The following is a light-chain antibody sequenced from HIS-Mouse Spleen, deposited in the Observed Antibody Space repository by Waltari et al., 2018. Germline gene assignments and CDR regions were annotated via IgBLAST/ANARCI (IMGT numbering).Light chain of an antibody. CDR2: AAS. V-gene: IGKV1-27*01. Sequence: DIQMTPSPSSLSASVGDRVTIPCRASQGISNYLAWYQQKPGKVPKLLIYAASTLQSGVPSRFSGSGSGTDFTLTISSLQPEDVATYYCQKYNSAPPLTFGGGTKVEIK. J-gene: IGKJ4*01. CDR3: QKYNSAPPLT. CDR1: QGISNY.